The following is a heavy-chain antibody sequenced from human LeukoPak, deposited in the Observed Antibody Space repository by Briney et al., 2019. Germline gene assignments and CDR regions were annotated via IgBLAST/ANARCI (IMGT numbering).Heavy chain of an antibody. V-gene: IGHV3-53*01. CDR2: IYSGGST. CDR1: GFTVSSNY. CDR3: ARDRSGYDSRGYYYYYMDV. D-gene: IGHD5-12*01. Sequence: GGSLRLSCAASGFTVSSNYMSWVRQAPGKWLEWVSVIYSGGSTYYADSVKGRFTISRDNSKNTLYLQMNSLRAEDTAVYYCARDRSGYDSRGYYYYYMDVWGKGTTVTVSS. J-gene: IGHJ6*03.